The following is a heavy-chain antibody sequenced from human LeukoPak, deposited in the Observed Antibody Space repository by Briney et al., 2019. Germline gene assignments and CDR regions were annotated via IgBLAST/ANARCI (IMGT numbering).Heavy chain of an antibody. D-gene: IGHD1-26*01. CDR2: IYYSGST. J-gene: IGHJ4*02. CDR3: ARLIVGATGADY. Sequence: SETLSLTCTVSGGSISSYYWSWIRQPPGKGLEWIGYIYYSGSTNYNPSLKSRVTISVDTSKNQFFLKLSSVTAADTAVYYCARLIVGATGADYWGQGTLVTVSS. CDR1: GGSISSYY. V-gene: IGHV4-59*08.